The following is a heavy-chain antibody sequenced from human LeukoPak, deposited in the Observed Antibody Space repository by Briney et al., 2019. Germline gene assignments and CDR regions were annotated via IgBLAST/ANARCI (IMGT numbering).Heavy chain of an antibody. CDR3: AKWASSSSWYPDYFDY. V-gene: IGHV3-30*18. CDR2: ISYDGSNI. D-gene: IGHD6-13*01. CDR1: GFSFSSYG. Sequence: GGSLRLSCAASGFSFSSYGMHWVRQAPGKGLEWVAVISYDGSNIYYADSVKGRFTIFRDNSKNTLYLQMNSLRAEDTAVYYCAKWASSSSWYPDYFDYWGQGTLVTASS. J-gene: IGHJ4*02.